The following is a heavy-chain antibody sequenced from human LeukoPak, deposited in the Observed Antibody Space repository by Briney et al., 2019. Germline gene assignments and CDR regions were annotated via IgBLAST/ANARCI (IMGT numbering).Heavy chain of an antibody. Sequence: GSSVKVSCKASGGTFSSYAISWVRQAPGQGLEWMGRIIPILGIANYAQKFQGRVTITADKSTSTAYMELSSLRSEDTAVYYCARLSGSWNNRPGPCDYWGQGTLVTVSS. CDR2: IIPILGIA. CDR3: ARLSGSWNNRPGPCDY. D-gene: IGHD1-26*01. CDR1: GGTFSSYA. J-gene: IGHJ4*02. V-gene: IGHV1-69*04.